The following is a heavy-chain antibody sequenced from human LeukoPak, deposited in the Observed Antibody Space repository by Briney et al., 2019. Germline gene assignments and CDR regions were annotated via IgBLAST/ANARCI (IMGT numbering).Heavy chain of an antibody. V-gene: IGHV3-7*01. J-gene: IGHJ4*02. D-gene: IGHD2-2*01. Sequence: GGSLRLSCAASGFTFSSYDMSWVRQAPGKGLEWVANIKQDGSEKYYVDSVKGRFTISRDNAKNSLYLQMNSLRAEDTAVYYCARGTWVVVVPAAIEFDYWGQGTLVTVSS. CDR3: ARGTWVVVVPAAIEFDY. CDR1: GFTFSSYD. CDR2: IKQDGSEK.